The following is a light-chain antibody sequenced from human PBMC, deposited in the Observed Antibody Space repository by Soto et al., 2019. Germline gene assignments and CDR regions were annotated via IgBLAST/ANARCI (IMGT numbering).Light chain of an antibody. CDR3: QQSYTTPRT. V-gene: IGKV3-11*01. CDR2: DAS. Sequence: EIVLTQSPATLSLSPGERATLSCRASQGVSSYLAWYQQKPGQAPRLLIYDASTRATGIPARFSGSGSGTDFTLTISSLQPEDFATYYCQQSYTTPRTFGQGTKVDIK. J-gene: IGKJ1*01. CDR1: QGVSSY.